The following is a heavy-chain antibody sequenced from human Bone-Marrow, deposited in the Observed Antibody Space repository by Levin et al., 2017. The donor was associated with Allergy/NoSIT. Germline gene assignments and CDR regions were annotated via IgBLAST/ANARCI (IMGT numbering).Heavy chain of an antibody. CDR1: GGTFNSYT. CDR3: ATLNTAKVDDRVY. V-gene: IGHV1-69*13. D-gene: IGHD5-18*01. Sequence: SVKVSCKASGGTFNSYTLNWVRQAPGQGLEWMGGVIPMFGTATYAQRFQGRLTIIADEPTTTVYMDLSSLRPEDTAVYYCATLNTAKVDDRVYWGQGTLVTVSS. CDR2: VIPMFGTA. J-gene: IGHJ4*02.